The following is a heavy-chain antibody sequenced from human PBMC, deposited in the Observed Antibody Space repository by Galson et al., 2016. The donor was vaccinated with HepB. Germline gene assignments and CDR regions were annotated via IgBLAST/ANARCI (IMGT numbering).Heavy chain of an antibody. D-gene: IGHD1-26*01. CDR3: ATYLGGIVRASDY. J-gene: IGHJ4*02. V-gene: IGHV4-39*01. CDR2: VYYSGST. Sequence: LSLTCTVSGSSISSSHYYCGWIRQPPGKGLEWIGNVYYSGSTYYNPSLKSRVTISVDTSKNQFSLKLTSVTAADTAVYYCATYLGGIVRASDYWGQGTLVTVSS. CDR1: GSSISSSHYY.